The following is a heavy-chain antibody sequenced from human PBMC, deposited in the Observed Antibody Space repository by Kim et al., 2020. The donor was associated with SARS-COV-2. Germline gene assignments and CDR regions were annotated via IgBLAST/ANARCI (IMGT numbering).Heavy chain of an antibody. Sequence: AQKMQGRVTMTTDETTSTAYMELHSLRSEDTAVYYCAGWSDGVAARFDYWGQGSLVTVSS. J-gene: IGHJ4*02. V-gene: IGHV1-69*05. CDR3: AGWSDGVAARFDY. D-gene: IGHD2-15*01.